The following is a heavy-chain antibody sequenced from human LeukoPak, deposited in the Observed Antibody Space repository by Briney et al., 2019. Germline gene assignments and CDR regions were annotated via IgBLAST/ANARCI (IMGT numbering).Heavy chain of an antibody. V-gene: IGHV3-21*04. CDR2: ISTTTS. Sequence: GGSLRPSCATSGFTFSNYSLNWVRQAPGKGLEWVSSISTTTSYYADSVKGRCTISRDNSKNTVYLQMNSLRAEDTALYYCAKDRAFPNDVFDIWGQGTMVTVSS. J-gene: IGHJ3*02. CDR1: GFTFSNYS. CDR3: AKDRAFPNDVFDI. D-gene: IGHD3-3*02.